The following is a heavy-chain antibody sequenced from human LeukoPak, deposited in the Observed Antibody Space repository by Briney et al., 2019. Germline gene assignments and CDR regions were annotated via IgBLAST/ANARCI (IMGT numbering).Heavy chain of an antibody. CDR2: IKQDGSEK. J-gene: IGHJ3*02. V-gene: IGHV3-7*01. Sequence: GGSLRLSCAASEFSISSYWMSWVRQAPGKGLEWVANIKQDGSEKYYVDSVKGRFTISRDNAKNSLSLQMNNLRAEDTAVYYCARSQLGAFDIWGQGTMVTVSS. CDR1: EFSISSYW. D-gene: IGHD6-6*01. CDR3: ARSQLGAFDI.